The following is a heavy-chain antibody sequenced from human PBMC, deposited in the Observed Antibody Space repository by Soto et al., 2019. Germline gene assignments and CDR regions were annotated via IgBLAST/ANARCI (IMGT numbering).Heavy chain of an antibody. Sequence: QVQLQESGPGLVKPSQTLSLTCTVSGGSISSGDSYWTWIRQHPEKGLEWIGYIYYSGSTYYNPSLKSRVTMSVDTTNNQFSLKLSSVTAADTAVYYCAREGSFCSSARCNPSFDPWGQGTLVTVSS. CDR1: GGSISSGDSY. D-gene: IGHD2-2*01. CDR2: IYYSGST. J-gene: IGHJ5*02. CDR3: AREGSFCSSARCNPSFDP. V-gene: IGHV4-31*03.